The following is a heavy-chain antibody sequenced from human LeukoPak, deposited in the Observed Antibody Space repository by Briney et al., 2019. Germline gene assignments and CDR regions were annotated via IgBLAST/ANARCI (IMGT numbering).Heavy chain of an antibody. CDR3: ARGMTTVTTDAFDI. CDR1: GYTFIDYE. Sequence: GASVKVSCKASGYTFIDYEINWVRQAPGQGLEWMGGIIPIFGTADYAQKFQGRVTITADESTSTAYMELSSLRSEDTAVYYCARGMTTVTTDAFDIWGQGTMVTVSS. V-gene: IGHV1-69*13. CDR2: IIPIFGTA. D-gene: IGHD4-17*01. J-gene: IGHJ3*02.